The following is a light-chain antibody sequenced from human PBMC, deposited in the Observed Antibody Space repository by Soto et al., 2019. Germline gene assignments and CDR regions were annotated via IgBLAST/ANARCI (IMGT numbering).Light chain of an antibody. Sequence: DIQLTQSPSSLSASVGARVTITCRSSQSINIYLNWYQHKPGKAPNLLISAASYLQTGVPSRFSGSGSGTDFTLTINSLQPEDFATYYCQQSYTAPTFGGGTNVEIK. CDR3: QQSYTAPT. V-gene: IGKV1-39*01. CDR1: QSINIY. J-gene: IGKJ4*01. CDR2: AAS.